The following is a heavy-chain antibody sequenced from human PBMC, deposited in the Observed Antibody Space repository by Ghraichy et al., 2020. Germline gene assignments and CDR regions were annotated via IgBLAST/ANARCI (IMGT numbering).Heavy chain of an antibody. CDR1: GFTFSSHA. CDR3: AKDRRVTMIEVVFMGLIFDY. V-gene: IGHV3-23*01. CDR2: ISGGGGDT. Sequence: GGSLRLSCAASGFTFSSHAMSWVRQAPGKGLEWVSAISGGGGDTYYADSVKGRFTISRDNSKNTLYLQMNSLRAEDTAVYYCAKDRRVTMIEVVFMGLIFDYWGQRALVTVSS. D-gene: IGHD3-22*01. J-gene: IGHJ4*02.